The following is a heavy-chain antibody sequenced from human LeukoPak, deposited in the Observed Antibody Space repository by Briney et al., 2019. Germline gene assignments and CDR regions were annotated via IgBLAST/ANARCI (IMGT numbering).Heavy chain of an antibody. CDR2: INPNSGDT. D-gene: IGHD1-26*01. CDR3: ARDGNFDY. Sequence: ASVKVSCKASGYTFTDYYMHWARQAPGQGLEWMGWINPNSGDTNYAQKFQGRVTMTRDTSISTAYMELSRLRADDTAVYYCARDGNFDYWGQGTLVTVSS. V-gene: IGHV1-2*02. CDR1: GYTFTDYY. J-gene: IGHJ4*02.